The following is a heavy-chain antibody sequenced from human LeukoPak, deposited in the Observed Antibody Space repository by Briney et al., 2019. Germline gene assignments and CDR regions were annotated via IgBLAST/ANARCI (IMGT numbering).Heavy chain of an antibody. V-gene: IGHV4-59*12. CDR1: GGSISSYY. CDR3: ARETVPNSYYDFSFYV. D-gene: IGHD3-3*01. Sequence: SETLSLTCTVSGGSISSYYWSWIRQPPGKGLEWIGYIYYSGSTNYNPSLKSRVTISVDTSKNQFSLKLSSVTAADTAVYYCARETVPNSYYDFSFYVWGQGTTVTVSS. J-gene: IGHJ6*02. CDR2: IYYSGST.